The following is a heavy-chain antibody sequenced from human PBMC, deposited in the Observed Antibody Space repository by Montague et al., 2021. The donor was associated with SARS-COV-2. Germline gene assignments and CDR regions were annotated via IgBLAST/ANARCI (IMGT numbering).Heavy chain of an antibody. J-gene: IGHJ3*01. V-gene: IGHV4-34*01. CDR1: GGSFSVYY. CDR2: INHSGTT. Sequence: SETLSLTCAVYGGSFSVYYWTWLRQSPGNGLEWIAEINHSGTTNYNSYLTIRVSISVDTSKYQFTLKLTSVTAADTAMYYCAKEREVVRAARTLVAFDLWGQGTMVTVSS. D-gene: IGHD2-2*01. CDR3: AKEREVVRAARTLVAFDL.